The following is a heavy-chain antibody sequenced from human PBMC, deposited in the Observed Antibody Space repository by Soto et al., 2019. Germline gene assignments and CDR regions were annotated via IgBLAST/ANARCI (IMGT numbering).Heavy chain of an antibody. CDR2: VSYDGSNK. J-gene: IGHJ4*02. D-gene: IGHD3-3*01. CDR3: AKDGSDFWSGYYFEAFDY. V-gene: IGHV3-30*04. CDR1: GFTFSSYA. Sequence: GSLRLSCAASGFTFSSYAMHWVRQAPGKGLEWVAVVSYDGSNKYYADSVKGRFTISRDNSKNTLYLQMNSLRAEDTAVYYCAKDGSDFWSGYYFEAFDYWGQGTLVTVSS.